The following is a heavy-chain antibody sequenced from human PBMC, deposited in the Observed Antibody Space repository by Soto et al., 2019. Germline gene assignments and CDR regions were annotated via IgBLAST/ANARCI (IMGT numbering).Heavy chain of an antibody. CDR3: AKGVPGIAVAGTGYFQH. V-gene: IGHV3-23*01. CDR2: IFVGGGTT. J-gene: IGHJ1*01. Sequence: GGSLRLSCAASGFTFSSYAMTWVRQATGKGLEWVSTIFVGGGTTYYADSVKGRFTISRDDSKSTLYLQMNSLRAEDTAVYYCAKGVPGIAVAGTGYFQHWGQGTLVTVSS. D-gene: IGHD6-19*01. CDR1: GFTFSSYA.